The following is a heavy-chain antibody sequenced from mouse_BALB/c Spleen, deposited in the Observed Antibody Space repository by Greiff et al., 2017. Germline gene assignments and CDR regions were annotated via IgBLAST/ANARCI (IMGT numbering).Heavy chain of an antibody. CDR3: ARDDYGDYAMDY. CDR1: GFTFTDYY. CDR2: IRNKANGYTT. J-gene: IGHJ4*01. V-gene: IGHV7-3*02. Sequence: EVQRVESGGGLVQPGGSLRLSCATSGFTFTDYYMSWVRQPPGKALEWLGFIRNKANGYTTEYSASVKGRFTISRDNSQSILYLQMNTLRAEDSATYYCARDDYGDYAMDYWGQGTSVTVSS. D-gene: IGHD2-4*01.